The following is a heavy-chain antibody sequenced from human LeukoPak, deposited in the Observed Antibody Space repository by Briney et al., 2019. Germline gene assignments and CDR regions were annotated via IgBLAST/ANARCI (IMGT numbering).Heavy chain of an antibody. J-gene: IGHJ6*02. V-gene: IGHV3-66*01. CDR2: IYSGGST. CDR1: GFTVSSNY. D-gene: IGHD4-11*01. CDR3: ARDDYSNSYYYNYYGMDV. Sequence: GGSLRLSCAASGFTVSSNYMSWVRQAPGKGLEWVSVIYSGGSTYYADSVKGRFTISRDNSKNTLYLQMNSLRAEDTAVYYCARDDYSNSYYYNYYGMDVWGQGTTVTVSS.